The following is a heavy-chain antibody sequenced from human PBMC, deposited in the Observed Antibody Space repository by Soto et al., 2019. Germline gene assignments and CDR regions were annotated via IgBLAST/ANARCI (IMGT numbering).Heavy chain of an antibody. CDR1: GFSFSTFA. D-gene: IGHD4-17*01. CDR2: IISTGIGT. J-gene: IGHJ5*02. Sequence: EVQILESGGGLIQPGGSLRLSCAASGFSFSTFAMTWVRQAPGKGLEWVSTIISTGIGTYYADSVKGRFTISRANPKNTLYLQMNSLRAEDSAVYYCAKGNYGDYGGFDPWGQGTLVTVSS. CDR3: AKGNYGDYGGFDP. V-gene: IGHV3-23*01.